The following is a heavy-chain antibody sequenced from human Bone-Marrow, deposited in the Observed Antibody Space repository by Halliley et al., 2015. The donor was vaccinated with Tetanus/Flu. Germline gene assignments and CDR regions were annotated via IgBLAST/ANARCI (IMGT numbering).Heavy chain of an antibody. Sequence: EWVSIIYSSGSKDYADSVKGRFTVSRDNSKNTLYLQMNSLRVEDMAVYYCAREGYYENYGMDLWGQGTTVTVSS. J-gene: IGHJ6*02. CDR3: AREGYYENYGMDL. CDR2: IYSSGSK. V-gene: IGHV3-53*01. D-gene: IGHD3-22*01.